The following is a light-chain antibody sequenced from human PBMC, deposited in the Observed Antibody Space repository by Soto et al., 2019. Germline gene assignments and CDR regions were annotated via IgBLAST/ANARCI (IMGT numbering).Light chain of an antibody. CDR1: QSISTY. J-gene: IGKJ1*01. CDR2: AAS. V-gene: IGKV1-39*01. CDR3: QQTYSTPMA. Sequence: DIQMTQSPSSLSASVRDRVTINCRASQSISTYLNWYQQKPGKAPKLLIYAASSLQSGVPSRFSGSGSGTHFTPTISSLQPEDFATYYCQQTYSTPMAFGLGTKVDIK.